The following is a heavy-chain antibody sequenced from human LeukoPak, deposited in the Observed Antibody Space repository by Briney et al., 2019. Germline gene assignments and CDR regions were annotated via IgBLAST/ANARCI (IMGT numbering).Heavy chain of an antibody. V-gene: IGHV4-59*01. J-gene: IGHJ3*02. CDR3: ARVWGVTDFYDSRGAFDI. CDR2: IYYSGST. CDR1: GGSISSYY. D-gene: IGHD3-22*01. Sequence: SETLSLTCTVSGGSISSYYWSWIRQPPGKGLEWIGYIYYSGSTNYNPSLKSRVSISVDTSKNQFSLKLNSVTAADTAVYYCARVWGVTDFYDSRGAFDIWGQGTMVTVSS.